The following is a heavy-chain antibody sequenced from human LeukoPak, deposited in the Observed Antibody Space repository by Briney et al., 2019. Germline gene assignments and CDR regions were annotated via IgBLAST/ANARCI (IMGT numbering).Heavy chain of an antibody. CDR3: ARKGGGGDLDY. CDR2: ISAYNGNT. J-gene: IGHJ4*02. D-gene: IGHD2-21*01. V-gene: IGHV1-18*01. CDR1: GYTFTSYG. Sequence: GASVKVSCKASGYTFTSYGISWVRQAPGQGLEWMGWISAYNGNTNYAQKLQGRVTMTTDTSTSTVYMELSSLRSEDTAVYYCARKGGGGDLDYWGQGTLVTVSS.